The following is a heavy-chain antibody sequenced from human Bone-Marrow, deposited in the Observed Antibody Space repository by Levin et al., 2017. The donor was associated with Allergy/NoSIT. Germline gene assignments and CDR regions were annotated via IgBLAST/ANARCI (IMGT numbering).Heavy chain of an antibody. CDR3: TADQAMTTDYAMDV. CDR2: IKTKSERGPT. V-gene: IGHV3-15*01. J-gene: IGHJ6*02. Sequence: GGSLRLSCVASGFSVSDAWMNWARQSPGKGLEWIGRIKTKSERGPTDYAAPVKARFTISRDDSKNTLYLQMNSLKIEDTAVYYCTADQAMTTDYAMDVWGQGTTVTVTS. D-gene: IGHD1-14*01. CDR1: GFSVSDAW.